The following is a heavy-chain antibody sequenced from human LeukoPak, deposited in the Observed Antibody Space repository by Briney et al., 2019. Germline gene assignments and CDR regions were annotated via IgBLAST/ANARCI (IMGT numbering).Heavy chain of an antibody. J-gene: IGHJ4*02. Sequence: GGSLRLSCAASGFTVSNNYMSWVRQAPGKGLEWVSVIFSGTSTYYADSVKGRFTSSRDNSKNTLYLQMNSLRAEDTAVYYCAREWAAAGQFDYWGQGTLVTVSS. CDR1: GFTVSNNY. D-gene: IGHD6-13*01. CDR2: IFSGTST. CDR3: AREWAAAGQFDY. V-gene: IGHV3-66*01.